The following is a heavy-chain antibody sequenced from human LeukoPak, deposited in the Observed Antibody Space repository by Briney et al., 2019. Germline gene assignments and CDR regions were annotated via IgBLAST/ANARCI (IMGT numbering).Heavy chain of an antibody. CDR1: GFIFSRYG. J-gene: IGHJ5*02. V-gene: IGHV3-23*01. CDR3: AKEDYFDWLSSFDP. Sequence: PGGTLRLSCGASGFIFSRYGMSWVRQAPGRGLQWVSGISGSGGYTYYADSVKGRFTISRDNSKNTLYLQMNSLSAEDTAVYYCAKEDYFDWLSSFDPWGQGTLVTVSS. D-gene: IGHD3-9*01. CDR2: ISGSGGYT.